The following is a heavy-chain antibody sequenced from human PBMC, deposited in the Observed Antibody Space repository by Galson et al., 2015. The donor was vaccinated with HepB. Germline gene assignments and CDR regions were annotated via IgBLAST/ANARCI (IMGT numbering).Heavy chain of an antibody. CDR3: ARDGGRDRQGVSMFVDP. Sequence: ETLSLTCAVYGGSFSGYYWSWIRQPPGKGLEWIGEINHSGSTNYNPSLKSRVTISVDTSKNQFSLKPSSVTAADTAVYYCARDGGRDRQGVSMFVDPWGQGTLVTVSS. V-gene: IGHV4-34*01. CDR2: INHSGST. CDR1: GGSFSGYY. J-gene: IGHJ5*02. D-gene: IGHD3-10*02.